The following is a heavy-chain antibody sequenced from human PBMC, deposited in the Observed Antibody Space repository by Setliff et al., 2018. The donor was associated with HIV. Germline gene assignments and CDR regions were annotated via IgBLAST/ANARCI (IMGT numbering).Heavy chain of an antibody. CDR2: IRSDGSNI. Sequence: GGSLRLSCESSGFTFSSYGMHWVRRAPGKGLEWVAFIRSDGSNIYYADSVKGRFTISRDDAKNSLYLQMNSLRAEDTAVYYCARGEPTILIEPAAFFDYWGQGTLVTVSS. CDR3: ARGEPTILIEPAAFFDY. J-gene: IGHJ4*02. D-gene: IGHD2-2*01. CDR1: GFTFSSYG. V-gene: IGHV3-30*02.